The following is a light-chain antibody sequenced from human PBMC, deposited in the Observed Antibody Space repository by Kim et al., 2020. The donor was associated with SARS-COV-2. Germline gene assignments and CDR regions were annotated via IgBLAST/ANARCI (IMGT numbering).Light chain of an antibody. CDR3: QQYNEGLRT. J-gene: IGKJ2*02. Sequence: SVSPGERATLSCRSSQSINSNLAWYQQKLGQAPRLLIYGASTRATGIPARFSGSGSGTEFTLTISSLQSEDFAVYYCQQYNEGLRTIGQGTKLEI. CDR2: GAS. V-gene: IGKV3-15*01. CDR1: QSINSN.